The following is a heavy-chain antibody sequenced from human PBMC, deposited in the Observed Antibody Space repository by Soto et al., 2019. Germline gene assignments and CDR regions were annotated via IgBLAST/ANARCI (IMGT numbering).Heavy chain of an antibody. CDR1: GYSFTSYW. D-gene: IGHD1-26*01. CDR2: IYPGDSET. J-gene: IGHJ6*02. Sequence: PGESLKISCKGSGYSFTSYWIGWVRQMPGKGLEWMGIIYPGDSETRYSPSFRRQVTFSVDKSLSTAYLQWSSLKASDTAMYYCARKEMSSGMDVWGQGTTVTVSS. V-gene: IGHV5-51*01. CDR3: ARKEMSSGMDV.